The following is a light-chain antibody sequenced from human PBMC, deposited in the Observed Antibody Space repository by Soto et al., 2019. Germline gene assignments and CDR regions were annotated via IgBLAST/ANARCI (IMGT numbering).Light chain of an antibody. CDR1: QDISTS. CDR2: GAS. CDR3: QQYDSLPPWT. Sequence: IQVTRWPSSRSGSVGDRVTITCQASQDISTSLNWYQQIPGRAPKLLIYGASNLEIGVPSRFRGGGSGTDFAFTITGLQPEDIATYYCQQYDSLPPWTFGQGTKVDI. J-gene: IGKJ1*01. V-gene: IGKV1-33*01.